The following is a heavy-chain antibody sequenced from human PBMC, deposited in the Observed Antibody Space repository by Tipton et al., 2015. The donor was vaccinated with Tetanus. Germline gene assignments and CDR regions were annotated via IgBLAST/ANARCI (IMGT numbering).Heavy chain of an antibody. V-gene: IGHV4-4*07. J-gene: IGHJ3*02. CDR2: IYSSGTT. CDR1: GVSMIDSY. Sequence: TLSLTCTVSGVSMIDSYWNWIRQPAGKGLEWIGRIYSSGTTNYDPSLRGRVTISGDTSKNLFSLTSVTASDTAVYYCARPEASGRARGFDIWGQGTKVTVSP. CDR3: ARPEASGRARGFDI. D-gene: IGHD3-10*01.